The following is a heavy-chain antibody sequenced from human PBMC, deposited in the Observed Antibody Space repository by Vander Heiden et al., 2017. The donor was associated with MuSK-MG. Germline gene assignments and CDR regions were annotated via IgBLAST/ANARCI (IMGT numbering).Heavy chain of an antibody. Sequence: QVQLQVSGPGLVKPSATLSPTCTVSGGSISCYYWSWIRQPPGKGLEWIGYIYYSGSTNYNPSLKCRVTISVDTSKNQFSLKLSSVTAAATAVYYCARTTDYYVSGSYFFDYWGEGTLVAVSS. D-gene: IGHD3-10*01. CDR1: GGSISCYY. CDR3: ARTTDYYVSGSYFFDY. CDR2: IYYSGST. J-gene: IGHJ4*02. V-gene: IGHV4-59*01.